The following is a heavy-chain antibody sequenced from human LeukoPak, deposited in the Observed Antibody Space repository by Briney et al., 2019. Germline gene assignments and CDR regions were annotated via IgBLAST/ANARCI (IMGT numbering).Heavy chain of an antibody. CDR2: IYYSGST. J-gene: IGHJ4*02. CDR1: GGSISSYY. CDR3: ARTGSDWYPLNN. Sequence: PSETLSLTCTVSGGSISSYYWSWIRQPPGKGLEWIANIYYSGSTNYNPSLTSRVTISVDTSKSQFSLKLSSVTAADTAVYYCARTGSDWYPLNNWGQGTLVTVSS. D-gene: IGHD6-19*01. V-gene: IGHV4-59*01.